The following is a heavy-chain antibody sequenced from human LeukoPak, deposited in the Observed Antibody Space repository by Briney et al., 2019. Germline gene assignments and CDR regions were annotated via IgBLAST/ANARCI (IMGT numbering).Heavy chain of an antibody. Sequence: PSETLSLTCTVSGYSISSGYHWGWIRQPPGKGLEWIGNIYDSGSTYYNASLQSRVTISVDTSKNQFSLKLSSVTAADTAVYYCARRNRGYSGYAFDYWGQGTLVTVSS. CDR1: GYSISSGYH. J-gene: IGHJ4*02. D-gene: IGHD5-12*01. CDR2: IYDSGST. CDR3: ARRNRGYSGYAFDY. V-gene: IGHV4-38-2*02.